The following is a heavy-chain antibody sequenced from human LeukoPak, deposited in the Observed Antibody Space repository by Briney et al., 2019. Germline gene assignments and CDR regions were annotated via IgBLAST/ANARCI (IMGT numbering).Heavy chain of an antibody. Sequence: SGRSLRLSCAASGFTFSSYTMQGVPQAPGKGREGGAVISYDGGDQYYADSVKGRFTSSRDSSKNTLYLQMNSLRAEDTALYYCTRGGNSSPYYFDYWGQGTLVTVSS. J-gene: IGHJ4*02. CDR3: TRGGNSSPYYFDY. CDR1: GFTFSSYT. V-gene: IGHV3-30*01. D-gene: IGHD6-13*01. CDR2: ISYDGGDQ.